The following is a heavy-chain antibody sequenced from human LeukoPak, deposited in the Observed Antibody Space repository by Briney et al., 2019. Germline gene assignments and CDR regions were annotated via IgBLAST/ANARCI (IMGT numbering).Heavy chain of an antibody. CDR2: IYYSGST. CDR1: GGSISSYY. CDR3: ARTVTTALADAFDI. V-gene: IGHV4-59*01. Sequence: HSETLSLTCTVSGGSISSYYWSWIRQPPGKGLEWIGYIYYSGSTNYNPSLKSRVTISVDTSKNQFSLKLSSVTAADTAVYYCARTVTTALADAFDIWGQGTMVTVSS. J-gene: IGHJ3*02. D-gene: IGHD4-17*01.